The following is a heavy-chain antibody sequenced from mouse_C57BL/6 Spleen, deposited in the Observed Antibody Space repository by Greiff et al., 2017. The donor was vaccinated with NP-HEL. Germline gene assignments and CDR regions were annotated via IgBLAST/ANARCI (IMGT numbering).Heavy chain of an antibody. J-gene: IGHJ2*01. V-gene: IGHV5-16*01. CDR3: AREDYLDY. CDR2: INYDGSST. Sequence: EVKLMESEGGLVQPGSSMKLSCTASGFTFSDYYMAWVRQVPEKGLEWVANINYDGSSTYYLDSLKSRFIISRDNAKNILYLQMSSLKSEDTATYYCAREDYLDYWGQGTTLTVSS. CDR1: GFTFSDYY.